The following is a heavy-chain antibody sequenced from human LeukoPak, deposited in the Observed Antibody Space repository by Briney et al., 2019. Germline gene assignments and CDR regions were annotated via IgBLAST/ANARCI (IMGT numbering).Heavy chain of an antibody. V-gene: IGHV4-31*03. Sequence: SQTLSLTCTVSGGSISSGGYYWSWIRQHPGKGLEWIGYIYYSGSTYYNPSLKSRVTISVDTSKNQFSLKLSSVTAADTAVYYCARGGRSSSSVGYNWFDPWGQETLVTVSS. CDR2: IYYSGST. CDR1: GGSISSGGYY. J-gene: IGHJ5*02. CDR3: ARGGRSSSSVGYNWFDP. D-gene: IGHD6-6*01.